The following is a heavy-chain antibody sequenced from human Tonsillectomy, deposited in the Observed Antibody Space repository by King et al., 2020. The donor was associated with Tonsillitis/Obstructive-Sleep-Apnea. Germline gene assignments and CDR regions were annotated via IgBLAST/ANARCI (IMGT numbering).Heavy chain of an antibody. CDR2: ISSGGSTI. D-gene: IGHD3-10*01. V-gene: IGHV3-48*03. Sequence: DVQLVESGGGLVQPGGSLRLSCAASGFTFSSYEMNWVRQAPGKGLEWVSYISSGGSTIYYADSVKGRFTISRDNAKNSLYLQMNSLRAEDTAVYYCARDRPRGAFDIRGQGTMVTVSS. J-gene: IGHJ3*02. CDR1: GFTFSSYE. CDR3: ARDRPRGAFDI.